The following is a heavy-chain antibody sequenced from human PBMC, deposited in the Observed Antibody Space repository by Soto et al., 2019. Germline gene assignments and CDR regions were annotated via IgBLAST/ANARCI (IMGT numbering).Heavy chain of an antibody. CDR3: ARGAAMGSNWFDP. J-gene: IGHJ5*02. CDR1: GFTFSSYG. V-gene: IGHV3-33*01. CDR2: IWYDGSNK. Sequence: GGSLRLSCAASGFTFSSYGMHWVRQAPGKGLEWVAVIWYDGSNKYYADSVKGRFTISRDNSKNTLYLQMNSLRAEDTAVYYCARGAAMGSNWFDPWGQGTLVTVSS. D-gene: IGHD5-18*01.